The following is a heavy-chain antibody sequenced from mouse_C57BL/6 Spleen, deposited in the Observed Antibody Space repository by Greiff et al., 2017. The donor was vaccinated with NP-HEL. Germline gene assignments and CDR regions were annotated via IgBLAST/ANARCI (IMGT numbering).Heavy chain of an antibody. J-gene: IGHJ3*01. CDR1: GYAFSSSW. D-gene: IGHD1-1*01. CDR3: AREPYYYGSSYEAWFAY. CDR2: IYPGDGDT. V-gene: IGHV1-82*01. Sequence: VKLQESGPELVKPGASVKISCKASGYAFSSSWMNWVKQRPGKGLEWIGRIYPGDGDTNYNGKFKGKATLTADKSSSTAYMQLSSLTSEDSAVYFCAREPYYYGSSYEAWFAYWGQGTLVTVSA.